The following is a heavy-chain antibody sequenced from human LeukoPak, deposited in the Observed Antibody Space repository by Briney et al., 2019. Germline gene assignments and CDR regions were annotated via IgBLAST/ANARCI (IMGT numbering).Heavy chain of an antibody. CDR2: ISSSSSYI. CDR3: ASRAGEGY. J-gene: IGHJ4*02. Sequence: GGSLRLSCAASEFTFSTYSMNWVRQAPGKGLEWVSSISSSSSYIYYADSVKGRFTISRDNAKNSLYLQMNSLRAEDTAVYYCASRAGEGYWGQGTLVTVSS. CDR1: EFTFSTYS. V-gene: IGHV3-21*01. D-gene: IGHD7-27*01.